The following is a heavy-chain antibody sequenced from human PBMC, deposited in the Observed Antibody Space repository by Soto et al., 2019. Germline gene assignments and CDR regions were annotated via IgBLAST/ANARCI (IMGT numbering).Heavy chain of an antibody. CDR1: GGSISSSNW. D-gene: IGHD2-8*02. CDR2: IYHSGST. CDR3: ARDKITGLFDY. V-gene: IGHV4-4*02. J-gene: IGHJ4*02. Sequence: PSETLSLTCAVSGGSISSSNWWSWVRQSPGKGLEWIGEIYHSGSTNYNPSLKSRVTISVDTSKNQFSLKLTSVTAADTAVYYCARDKITGLFDYWGQGTLVTVSS.